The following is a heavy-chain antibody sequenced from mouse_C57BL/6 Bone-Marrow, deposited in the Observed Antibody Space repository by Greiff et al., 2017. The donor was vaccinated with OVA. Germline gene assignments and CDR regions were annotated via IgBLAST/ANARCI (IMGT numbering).Heavy chain of an antibody. CDR2: ISNLAYSI. V-gene: IGHV5-15*01. D-gene: IGHD2-4*01. CDR1: GFTFSDYG. Sequence: EVKLMASGGGLVQPGGSLKLSCAASGFTFSDYGMAWVRQAPRKGPEWVAFISNLAYSIYYADTVTGRFPISRENAKNTLYLEMSSLRSEDTAMYYCARLIYYDYDWFAYWGQGTLVTVSA. CDR3: ARLIYYDYDWFAY. J-gene: IGHJ3*01.